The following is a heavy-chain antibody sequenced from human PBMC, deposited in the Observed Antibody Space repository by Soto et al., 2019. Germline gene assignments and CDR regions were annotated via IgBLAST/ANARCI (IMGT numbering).Heavy chain of an antibody. V-gene: IGHV3-11*06. D-gene: IGHD1-7*01. CDR1: GFTFSDYY. CDR3: ARGGVKGTTSRGQVYN. J-gene: IGHJ4*02. Sequence: QVQVVESGGGLVKPGGSLRLSCAASGFTFSDYYMSWIRQAPGKGLEWVSFISSSGDSTKYADSVKGRFTISRDNAKNSLYVQLNSRRAEDTAVYYCARGGVKGTTSRGQVYNWGQGTLVTVSS. CDR2: ISSSGDST.